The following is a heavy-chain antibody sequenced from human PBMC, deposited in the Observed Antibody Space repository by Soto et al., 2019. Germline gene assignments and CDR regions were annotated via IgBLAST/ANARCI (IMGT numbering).Heavy chain of an antibody. CDR2: IYYSGST. CDR1: GGSISSGDYY. Sequence: SETLSLTCTVSGGSISSGDYYWSWIRQPPGKGLEWIGYIYYSGSTYYNPSLKSRVTISVDTSKNQFSLKLSSVTAADTAVYYCAREGKGIAAAGSPVEDGMDVWGQGTTVTVSS. CDR3: AREGKGIAAAGSPVEDGMDV. V-gene: IGHV4-30-4*01. D-gene: IGHD6-13*01. J-gene: IGHJ6*02.